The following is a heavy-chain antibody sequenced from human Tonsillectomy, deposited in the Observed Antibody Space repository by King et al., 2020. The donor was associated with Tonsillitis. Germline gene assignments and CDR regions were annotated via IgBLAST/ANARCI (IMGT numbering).Heavy chain of an antibody. CDR1: GGSISSSDHY. V-gene: IGHV4-39*01. J-gene: IGHJ4*02. CDR3: ARYVSGTFDY. D-gene: IGHD1-26*01. Sequence: QLQESGPGVVKPSETLSLTCTVSGGSISSSDHYWAWIRQPPGKGLEWIGYMYYSGTIFYNPSLKSRVTIPCGTSENRFSLQLSSVTAADTAVYFCARYVSGTFDYWGQGALVTVSS. CDR2: MYYSGTI.